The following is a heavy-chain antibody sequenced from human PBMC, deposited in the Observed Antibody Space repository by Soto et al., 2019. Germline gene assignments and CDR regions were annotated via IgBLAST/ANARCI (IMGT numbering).Heavy chain of an antibody. CDR2: INGDGKTA. V-gene: IGHV3-74*01. J-gene: IGHJ4*02. CDR1: GFTFSSYW. CDR3: ASPRYDGRGTPFDH. Sequence: EVQLVESGGGLVQPGGSLRLSCAASGFTFSSYWMHWVRQAPGKGLVWVSGINGDGKTATYADSVKGRFIISRDNAKNILYLQMNSLTAEDTAVYYCASPRYDGRGTPFDHWGQGSLVTVSS. D-gene: IGHD3-22*01.